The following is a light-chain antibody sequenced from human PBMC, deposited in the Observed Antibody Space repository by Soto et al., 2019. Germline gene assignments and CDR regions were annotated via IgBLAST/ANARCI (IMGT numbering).Light chain of an antibody. CDR2: GAS. CDR3: QQYGSSGT. CDR1: QTVSSNY. J-gene: IGKJ1*01. Sequence: EIILTQSPDTLSLSPGERATLACRASQTVSSNYLAGCQQRPGQAPRLLISGASNRATGIPDRFSGSGSGTDFTLTISRLEPEDFAVYYCQQYGSSGTFGQGTKVDI. V-gene: IGKV3-20*01.